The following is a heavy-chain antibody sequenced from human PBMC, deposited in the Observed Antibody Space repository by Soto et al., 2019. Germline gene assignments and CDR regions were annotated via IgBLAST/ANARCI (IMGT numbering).Heavy chain of an antibody. CDR3: ASRPLQGDFWSGYYPFDY. CDR1: GFTFSSYW. J-gene: IGHJ4*02. CDR2: INSDGSST. Sequence: GGSLRLSCAASGFTFSSYWMHWVRQAPGKGLVWVSRINSDGSSTSYADSVKGRFTIFRDNAKNTLYLQMNSLRAEDTAVYYCASRPLQGDFWSGYYPFDYWGQGTLVTVSS. V-gene: IGHV3-74*01. D-gene: IGHD3-3*01.